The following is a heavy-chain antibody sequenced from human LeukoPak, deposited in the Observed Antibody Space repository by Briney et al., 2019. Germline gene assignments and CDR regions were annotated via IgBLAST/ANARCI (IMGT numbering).Heavy chain of an antibody. CDR1: GFTFSSYA. J-gene: IGHJ4*02. Sequence: GGSLRLSCAASGFTFSSYAMSWVRQAPGTGLEWVSGISRYGGNIYYAESVKGRFTISRDNSNNTLYLQMNTLRVEDTAVYYCAKDFVGTGNFRGGDYWGQGTLVTVSS. CDR2: ISRYGGNI. CDR3: AKDFVGTGNFRGGDY. D-gene: IGHD2-8*02. V-gene: IGHV3-23*01.